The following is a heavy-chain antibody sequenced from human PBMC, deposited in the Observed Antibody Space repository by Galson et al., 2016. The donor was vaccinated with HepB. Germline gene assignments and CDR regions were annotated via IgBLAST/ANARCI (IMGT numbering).Heavy chain of an antibody. Sequence: SLRLSCAASGFIFSDYAIHWVRQAPGKGVEYVSVITKDGGGTYYADSVKDRFTISRDNSKNTVYLQMTSLRTEDTAVYYCANVSPYYYDKSGYYWGQGTLVTVSS. CDR2: ITKDGGGT. CDR3: ANVSPYYYDKSGYY. J-gene: IGHJ4*02. D-gene: IGHD3-22*01. CDR1: GFIFSDYA. V-gene: IGHV3-64D*06.